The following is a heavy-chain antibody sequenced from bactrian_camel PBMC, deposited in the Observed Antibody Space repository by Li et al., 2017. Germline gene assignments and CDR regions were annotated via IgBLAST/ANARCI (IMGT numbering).Heavy chain of an antibody. V-gene: IGHV3S55*01. J-gene: IGHJ4*01. D-gene: IGHD2*01. CDR3: APDAGQSRCSNGYCYCA. CDR1: GFTLANSD. Sequence: HVQLVESGGGSVQAGGALSISCTASGFTLANSDMGWYRQAPGNECEMVSRISINGKTHYPDSVKGRFTISHDNAKNTLYLHMSSLKPEDTAVYYCAPDAGQSRCSNGYCYCAWGEGTQVTVS. CDR2: ISINGKT.